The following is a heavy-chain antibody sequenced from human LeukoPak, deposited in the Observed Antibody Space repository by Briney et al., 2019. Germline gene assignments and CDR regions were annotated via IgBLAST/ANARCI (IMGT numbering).Heavy chain of an antibody. J-gene: IGHJ3*02. D-gene: IGHD5-12*01. CDR3: ARGTTDIVAEISDAFGI. V-gene: IGHV3-30-3*01. Sequence: PGRSLRLSCAASGFTFSAFAMHWARQAPGKGLEWVAAISYDASNKYYAVSVRGRFTISRDNSRNTLFLQMNSLRADDTAVYYCARGTTDIVAEISDAFGIWGQGTVVTVSS. CDR2: ISYDASNK. CDR1: GFTFSAFA.